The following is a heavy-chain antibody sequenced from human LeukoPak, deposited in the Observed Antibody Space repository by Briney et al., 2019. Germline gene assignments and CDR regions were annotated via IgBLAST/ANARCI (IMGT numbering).Heavy chain of an antibody. Sequence: SETLSLACTVSGGSISSYYWTWIRQPPGKGLEWIGYISYSGSANYNPSLKSRVTISEDTSKNQFSLTLSSVTAADTAVYYCARSEAQWLRFNNYYYYIDVWAKGPRSPSP. CDR1: GGSISSYY. V-gene: IGHV4-59*01. CDR2: ISYSGSA. D-gene: IGHD5-12*01. CDR3: ARSEAQWLRFNNYYYYIDV. J-gene: IGHJ6*03.